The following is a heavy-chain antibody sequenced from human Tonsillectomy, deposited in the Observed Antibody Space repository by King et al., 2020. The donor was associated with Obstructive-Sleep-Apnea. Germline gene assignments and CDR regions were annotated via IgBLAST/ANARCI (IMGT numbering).Heavy chain of an antibody. CDR3: AGANSGSYPAGGVY. CDR1: GGSISSYY. J-gene: IGHJ4*02. V-gene: IGHV4-59*01. Sequence: QLQESGPGLVKPSETLSLTCTVSGGSISSYYWSWIRQPPGKGLEWIGYIYYSWSTNYNPSLKSRVTISVEPSKHQFSLKLNSVTAAEPAVYYFAGANSGSYPAGGVYWGQGTLVTVSS. CDR2: IYYSWST. D-gene: IGHD1-26*01.